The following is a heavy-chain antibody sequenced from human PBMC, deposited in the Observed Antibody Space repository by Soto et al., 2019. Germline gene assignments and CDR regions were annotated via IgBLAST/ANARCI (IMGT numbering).Heavy chain of an antibody. J-gene: IGHJ6*02. Sequence: GASVKVSCKASGYTFTSYAMNWVRQAPGQGREWMGWINTNTGNPTYAQGFTGRFVFSLDTSVSTAYLQICSLKAEDTAVYYCARSDCSSTSCYEPYYYYGMDVWGQGTTVNVSS. CDR3: ARSDCSSTSCYEPYYYYGMDV. CDR2: INTNTGNP. D-gene: IGHD2-2*01. V-gene: IGHV7-4-1*01. CDR1: GYTFTSYA.